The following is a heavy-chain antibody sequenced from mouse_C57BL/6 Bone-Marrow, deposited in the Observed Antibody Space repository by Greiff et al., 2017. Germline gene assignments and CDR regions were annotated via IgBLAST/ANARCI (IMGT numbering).Heavy chain of an antibody. CDR1: GYTFTGYW. CDR3: ARALCYGSSPY. J-gene: IGHJ2*01. Sequence: QVQLQQSGAELVKPGASVKLSCKASGYTFTGYWIEWVKQRPGHGLEWIGELLPGSGCTNYNEKFKGKATFTADTSSNTAYMQLSSLTTEDSAIYYCARALCYGSSPYWGQGTTLTVSS. CDR2: LLPGSGCT. V-gene: IGHV1-9*01. D-gene: IGHD1-1*01.